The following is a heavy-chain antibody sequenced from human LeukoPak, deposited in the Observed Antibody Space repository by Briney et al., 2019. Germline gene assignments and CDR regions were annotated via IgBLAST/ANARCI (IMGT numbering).Heavy chain of an antibody. CDR1: GGTFSSYA. CDR2: IIPTFGTA. CDR3: ASYSSGWPTSYYWYFDL. V-gene: IGHV1-69*05. D-gene: IGHD6-19*01. Sequence: GASVKVSCKASGGTFSSYAISWVRQAPGQGLEWMGGIIPTFGTANYAQKFQGRVTITTDESTSTAYMELSSLRSEDTAVYYCASYSSGWPTSYYWYFDLWGRGTLVTVSS. J-gene: IGHJ2*01.